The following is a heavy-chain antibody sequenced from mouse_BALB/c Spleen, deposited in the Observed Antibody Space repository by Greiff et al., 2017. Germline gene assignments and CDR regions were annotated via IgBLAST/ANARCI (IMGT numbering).Heavy chain of an antibody. CDR2: IWAGGST. D-gene: IGHD2-14*01. CDR3: ARESLRYSYYYAMDY. V-gene: IGHV2-9*02. Sequence: QVQLKESGPGLVAPSQSLSITCTVSGFSLTSYGVHWVRQPPGKGLEWLGVIWAGGSTNYNSALMSRLSISKDNSKSQVFLKMNSLQTDDTAMYYCARESLRYSYYYAMDYWGQGTSVTVSS. J-gene: IGHJ4*01. CDR1: GFSLTSYG.